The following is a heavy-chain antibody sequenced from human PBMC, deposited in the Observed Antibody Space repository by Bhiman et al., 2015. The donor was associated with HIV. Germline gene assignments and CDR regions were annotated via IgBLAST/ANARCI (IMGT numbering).Heavy chain of an antibody. CDR2: MSYDGSNK. CDR3: AKDLMGRGNYYYYYYMDV. CDR1: GFDFSNYA. D-gene: IGHD3-10*01. V-gene: IGHV3-30*04. Sequence: QVQLVESGGGVVQPGRSLRLSCAASGFDFSNYAIHWVRQAPGKGLEWVAVMSYDGSNKYYADSVKGRFTISRDNSKNTLYLQMNSLRADDTAVYYCAKDLMGRGNYYYYYYMDVWGKGTTVTVSS. J-gene: IGHJ6*03.